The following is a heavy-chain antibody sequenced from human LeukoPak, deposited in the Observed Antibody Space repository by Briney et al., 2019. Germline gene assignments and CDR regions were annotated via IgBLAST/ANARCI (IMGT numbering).Heavy chain of an antibody. D-gene: IGHD1-7*01. CDR3: ARDLLGYRSNWNYSYDNWFDP. CDR2: ISSSSSYI. V-gene: IGHV3-21*04. CDR1: GFTFSSYS. J-gene: IGHJ5*02. Sequence: GGSLRLSCAASGFTFSSYSMNWVRQAPGKGLEWVSSISSSSSYIYYADPVKGRFTISRDNAKNSLYLQMNSLRAEDTAVYYCARDLLGYRSNWNYSYDNWFDPWGQGTLVTVSS.